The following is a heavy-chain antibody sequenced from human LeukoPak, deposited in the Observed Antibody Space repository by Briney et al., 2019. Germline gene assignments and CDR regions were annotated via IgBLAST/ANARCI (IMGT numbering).Heavy chain of an antibody. J-gene: IGHJ5*02. CDR3: ARDPGYCSGGSCYFASSWFAP. Sequence: PGGSLRLSCAASGFTFSSYAMHWVRQAPGKGLEWVAVISYDGSNKYYADSVNGRFTISRDNYKNTLYLQMNSMRTEVTAVYYCARDPGYCSGGSCYFASSWFAPWGQGTLVTVSS. CDR1: GFTFSSYA. V-gene: IGHV3-30*04. D-gene: IGHD2-15*01. CDR2: ISYDGSNK.